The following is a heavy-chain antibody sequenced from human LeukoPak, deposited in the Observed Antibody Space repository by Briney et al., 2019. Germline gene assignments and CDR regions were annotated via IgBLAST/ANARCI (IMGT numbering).Heavy chain of an antibody. CDR2: IYYSGST. CDR3: ARRPLRSSSTRATGWFDP. D-gene: IGHD2-2*01. V-gene: IGHV4-59*08. CDR1: GGSISSYY. Sequence: SETLSLTCTVSGGSISSYYWSWIRQPPGKGLEWIGYIYYSGSTNYNPSLKSRVTISVDTSKNQFSLKLSSVTAADTAVYYCARRPLRSSSTRATGWFDPWGQGTLVTVSS. J-gene: IGHJ5*02.